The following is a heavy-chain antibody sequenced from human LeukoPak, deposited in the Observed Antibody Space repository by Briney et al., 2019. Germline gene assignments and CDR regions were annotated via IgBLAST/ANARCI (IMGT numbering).Heavy chain of an antibody. V-gene: IGHV1-18*01. D-gene: IGHD3-3*01. Sequence: GASVKVSCKASGYTFTSYGISWVRQAPGQGLEWMGWISAYNGNTNYAQKLQGRVTMTTDTSTSTAHMELRSLRSDDTAVYYCARAVFLEWLFEVGSWFDPWGQGTLVTVSS. CDR2: ISAYNGNT. CDR1: GYTFTSYG. J-gene: IGHJ5*02. CDR3: ARAVFLEWLFEVGSWFDP.